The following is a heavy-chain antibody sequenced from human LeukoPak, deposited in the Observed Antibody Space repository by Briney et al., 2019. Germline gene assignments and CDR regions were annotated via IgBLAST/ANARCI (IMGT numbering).Heavy chain of an antibody. V-gene: IGHV3-33*08. Sequence: PGGSLRLSCAASGFTVSSNYMSWVRQAPGKGLEWVAVIWYDGSNKYYADSVKGRFTISRDNSKNTLYLQMNSLRAEDTAVYYCARGGSYGTEVGALDDWGQGTLVTVSS. J-gene: IGHJ4*02. CDR3: ARGGSYGTEVGALDD. CDR2: IWYDGSNK. D-gene: IGHD3-10*01. CDR1: GFTVSSNY.